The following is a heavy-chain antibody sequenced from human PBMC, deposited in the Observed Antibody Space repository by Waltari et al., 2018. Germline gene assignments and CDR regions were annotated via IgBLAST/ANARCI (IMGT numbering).Heavy chain of an antibody. Sequence: QVQLVQSGAEVKKPGASVKVSCKASGYTFTGYYMHWVRQAPGQGLEWMGRINPNSGGTNYAQKCQGRVTMTRDTSISTAYMELSRLRSDDTAVYYCAREGGEPGGWYFDLWGRGTLVTVSS. J-gene: IGHJ2*01. V-gene: IGHV1-2*06. CDR1: GYTFTGYY. D-gene: IGHD1-26*01. CDR3: AREGGEPGGWYFDL. CDR2: INPNSGGT.